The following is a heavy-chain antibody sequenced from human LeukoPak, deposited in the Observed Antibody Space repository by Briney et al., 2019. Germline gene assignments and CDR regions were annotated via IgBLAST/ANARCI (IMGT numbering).Heavy chain of an antibody. J-gene: IGHJ4*02. CDR2: ISGSGGST. CDR3: AKDSFFYDILTGPFDY. Sequence: GGSLRLSCAASGFTFSSYAMSWVRQAPGKGLEWVSAISGSGGSTYYADSVKGRFTISRDNSKNTLYLQMNSLRAEDTAVYYCAKDSFFYDILTGPFDYWGQGTLVTVSS. CDR1: GFTFSSYA. V-gene: IGHV3-23*01. D-gene: IGHD3-9*01.